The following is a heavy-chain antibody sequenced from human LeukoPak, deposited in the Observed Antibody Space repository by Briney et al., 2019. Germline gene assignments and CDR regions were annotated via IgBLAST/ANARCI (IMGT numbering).Heavy chain of an antibody. CDR3: ARRYSSGWSPFDY. J-gene: IGHJ4*02. CDR2: IYYSGST. Sequence: GSLRLSCAASGFTFASYDMSWVRQPPGKGLEWIGSIYYSGSTYYNPSLKSRVTISVDASKNQFSLKLSSVTAADTAVYYCARRYSSGWSPFDYWGQGTLVTVSS. CDR1: GFTFASYD. V-gene: IGHV4-38-2*01. D-gene: IGHD6-19*01.